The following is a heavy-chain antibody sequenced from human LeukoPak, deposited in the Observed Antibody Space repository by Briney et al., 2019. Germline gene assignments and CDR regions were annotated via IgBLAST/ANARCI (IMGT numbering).Heavy chain of an antibody. D-gene: IGHD1-1*01. CDR2: IKSKAADGTA. J-gene: IGHJ4*02. CDR3: TTYKSYSDV. CDR1: GFTFTDAY. V-gene: IGHV3-15*01. Sequence: GGSLRLSCAASGFTFTDAYMSWVRQPPGKGLEWVGRIKSKAADGTADHAAPVKGRFTISRDDSNNTVFLQMNNLKIEDTAVYYCTTYKSYSDVWGQGTLVTVSS.